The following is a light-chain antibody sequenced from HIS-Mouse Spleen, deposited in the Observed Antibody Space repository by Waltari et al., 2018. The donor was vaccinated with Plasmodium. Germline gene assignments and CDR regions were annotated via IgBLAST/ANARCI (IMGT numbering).Light chain of an antibody. V-gene: IGKV3-20*01. J-gene: IGKJ5*01. CDR1: QSVSRSY. CDR2: GAS. Sequence: EIVLTQSPGTLSLSQGERATLSCRASQSVSRSYLAWDQQKPGQAPRLLILGASSRATGIPDRFSGSGSGTDFTLTISRLEPEDFAVYYCQQYGSSPITFGQGTRLEIK. CDR3: QQYGSSPIT.